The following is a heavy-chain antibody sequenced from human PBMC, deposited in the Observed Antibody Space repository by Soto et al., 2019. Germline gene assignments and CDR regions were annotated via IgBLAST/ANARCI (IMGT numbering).Heavy chain of an antibody. CDR2: IYYSGTT. CDR1: GGSISSSSYY. J-gene: IGHJ5*02. CDR3: ARQTSHNWFDP. V-gene: IGHV4-39*01. Sequence: QLLLQESGPGLVRPSETLSLTCTVSGGSISSSSYYWGWIRQPPGKGLEWIGRIYYSGTTYYNPSLKSRVTISVETSKNQFSLKLSSVTAADTAVYYCARQTSHNWFDPWGQGTLVTVSS.